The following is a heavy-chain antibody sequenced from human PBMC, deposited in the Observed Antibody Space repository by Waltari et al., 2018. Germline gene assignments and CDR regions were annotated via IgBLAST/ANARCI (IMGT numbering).Heavy chain of an antibody. CDR3: ATVPGGEYSGYDGGNY. D-gene: IGHD5-12*01. J-gene: IGHJ4*02. V-gene: IGHV5-51*03. Sequence: EVQLVQSGAEVKKPGESLKISCKGSGYSFTSYWIGRVRQMPGKGLEWVGIIDPRDSETKYSPSFQGQGTISADKSISTAYLQWSSLKASDTAMDYWATVPGGEYSGYDGGNYWGQGTLVTVSS. CDR2: IDPRDSET. CDR1: GYSFTSYW.